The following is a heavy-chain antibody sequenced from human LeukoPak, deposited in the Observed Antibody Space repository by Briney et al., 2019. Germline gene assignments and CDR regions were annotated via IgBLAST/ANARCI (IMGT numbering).Heavy chain of an antibody. D-gene: IGHD3-16*02. CDR1: GGTFSSYA. CDR3: ATRGPPYDYVWGSYRYGVGAFDI. V-gene: IGHV1-69*13. CDR2: IIPIFGTA. Sequence: ASVKVSCKASGGTFSSYAISWVRQAPGQGLEWMGGIIPIFGTANYAQKFQGRVTITADESTSTAYMELSSLRSEDTAVYYCATRGPPYDYVWGSYRYGVGAFDIWGQGTMVTVSS. J-gene: IGHJ3*02.